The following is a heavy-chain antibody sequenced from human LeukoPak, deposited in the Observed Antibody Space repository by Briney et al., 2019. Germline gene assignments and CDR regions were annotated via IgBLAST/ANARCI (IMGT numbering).Heavy chain of an antibody. CDR2: INHSGST. Sequence: SETLPLTCAVYGVSFSGYYWSWIRQPPGKGLEWIGEINHSGSTNYNPSLKSRVTISVDTSKNQFSLKLSSVTAADTAVYYCARGQRYDFWSGYYFYWGQGTLVTVSS. CDR1: GVSFSGYY. CDR3: ARGQRYDFWSGYYFY. D-gene: IGHD3-3*01. V-gene: IGHV4-34*01. J-gene: IGHJ4*02.